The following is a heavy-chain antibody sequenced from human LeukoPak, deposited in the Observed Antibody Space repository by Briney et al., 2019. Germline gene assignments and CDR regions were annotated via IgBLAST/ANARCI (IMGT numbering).Heavy chain of an antibody. D-gene: IGHD4-17*01. CDR3: ARAYGDYDDFDY. CDR1: GGSISSYY. J-gene: IGHJ4*02. V-gene: IGHV4-59*01. CDR2: IYYSGST. Sequence: SETLSLTRTVSGGSISSYYWSWIRQPPGKGLEWIGYIYYSGSTNYNPSLKSRVTISVDTSKNQFSLKLSSVTAADTAVYYCARAYGDYDDFDYWGQGTLVTVSS.